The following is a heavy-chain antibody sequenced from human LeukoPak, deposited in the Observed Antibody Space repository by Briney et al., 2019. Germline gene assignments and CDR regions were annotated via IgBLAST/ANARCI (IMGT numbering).Heavy chain of an antibody. CDR3: ARGALMSMWGRYGSGSYQDYYYYYMDV. CDR2: IYISGST. CDR1: GGSFSSGLYY. D-gene: IGHD3-10*01. Sequence: SETLSLTCTVSGGSFSSGLYYWTWIRQPAGKGLEWIGRIYISGSTNYNPSLKSRVTISRDTSKNEFSLKLSSVTAADTAVYYCARGALMSMWGRYGSGSYQDYYYYYMDVWGKGTTVTISS. V-gene: IGHV4-61*02. J-gene: IGHJ6*03.